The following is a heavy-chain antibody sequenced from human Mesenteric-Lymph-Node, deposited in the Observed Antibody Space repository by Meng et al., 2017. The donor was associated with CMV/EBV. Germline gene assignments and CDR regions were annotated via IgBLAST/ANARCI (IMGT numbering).Heavy chain of an antibody. D-gene: IGHD2-2*01. CDR1: GFTFSDNS. V-gene: IGHV3-30-3*01. J-gene: IGHJ4*02. CDR3: AKGLQDIVVVPAFDY. Sequence: GGSLRLSCAASGFTFSDNSIHWVRQTPNKGLHWLAVISSDGSYQYYGDSVKGRFTISRDNAKNSLYLQMNSLRAEDTALYYCAKGLQDIVVVPAFDYWGQGTLVTVSS. CDR2: ISSDGSYQ.